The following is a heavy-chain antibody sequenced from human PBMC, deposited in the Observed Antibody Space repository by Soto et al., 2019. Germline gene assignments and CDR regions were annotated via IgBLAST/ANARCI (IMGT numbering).Heavy chain of an antibody. Sequence: GGSLSLSCAASGFPFSSYSMNWVRQAPGKGLEWVSSISSSSSYIYYADSVKGRFTISRDNAKNSLYLQMNSLRAKDTAVYYCARDQPGYSYGYGLGYWGQGTLVTVSS. V-gene: IGHV3-21*01. CDR1: GFPFSSYS. CDR3: ARDQPGYSYGYGLGY. D-gene: IGHD5-18*01. J-gene: IGHJ4*02. CDR2: ISSSSSYI.